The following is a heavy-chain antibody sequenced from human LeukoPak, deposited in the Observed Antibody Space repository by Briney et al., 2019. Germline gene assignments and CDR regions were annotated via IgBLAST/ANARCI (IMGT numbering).Heavy chain of an antibody. D-gene: IGHD2-21*02. CDR1: GFTFSNYA. J-gene: IGHJ4*02. CDR3: ARDLTIPACINLWGGHFDF. V-gene: IGHV3-30*04. CDR2: ITFDGDHI. Sequence: GGSLRLSCAASGFTFSNYAMHWVRQSPGKGLEWVAAITFDGDHIYYADSVKGRFTISRDNSRNTLYLQMTRLRPEDTAVYYCARDLTIPACINLWGGHFDFWGQGALVTVSS.